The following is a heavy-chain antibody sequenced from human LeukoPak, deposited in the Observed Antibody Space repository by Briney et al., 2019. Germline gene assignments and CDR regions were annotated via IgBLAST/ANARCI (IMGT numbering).Heavy chain of an antibody. D-gene: IGHD3-22*01. CDR1: GGSISSSNW. V-gene: IGHV4-4*02. Sequence: SETLSLTCAVSGGSISSSNWWSWVRQPPGKGLEWIGEIYHSGSTNYNSALKSRVIMSVDNSRNQFSLKVSSVTAADTAVYYWPRVPVYYRASHFDTWAQGTLVTVSS. CDR2: IYHSGST. J-gene: IGHJ4*02. CDR3: PRVPVYYRASHFDT.